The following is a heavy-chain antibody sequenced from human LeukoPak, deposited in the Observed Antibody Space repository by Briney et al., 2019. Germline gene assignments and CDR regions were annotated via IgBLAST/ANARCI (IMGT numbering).Heavy chain of an antibody. CDR3: ARARGPFQH. CDR1: GGSISSYY. J-gene: IGHJ1*01. Sequence: SETLSLTCTVSGGSISSYYWSWIRQPPGKGLEWIGYIYYSGSTNHNPSLKSRVTISVDTSKNQSSLKLSSVTAADTAVYYCARARGPFQHWGQGTLVTFSS. CDR2: IYYSGST. V-gene: IGHV4-59*01.